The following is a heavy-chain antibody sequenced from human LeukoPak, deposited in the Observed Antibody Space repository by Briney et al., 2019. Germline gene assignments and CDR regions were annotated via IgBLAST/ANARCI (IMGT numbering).Heavy chain of an antibody. V-gene: IGHV3-48*03. D-gene: IGHD6-13*01. CDR1: GFTFSSYE. CDR2: ISSSGSTI. CDR3: AKDFEQQPPAGYYYYYMDV. Sequence: GSLRLSCAASGFTFSSYEMNWVRQAPGKGLEWVSYISSSGSTIYYADSVKGRFTISRDNAKNSLHLQMNSLRAEDTAVYYCAKDFEQQPPAGYYYYYMDVWGKGTTVTVSS. J-gene: IGHJ6*03.